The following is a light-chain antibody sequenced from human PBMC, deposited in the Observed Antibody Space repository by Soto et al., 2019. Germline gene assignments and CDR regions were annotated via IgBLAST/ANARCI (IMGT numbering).Light chain of an antibody. CDR1: SSDVGAYNY. J-gene: IGLJ1*01. Sequence: QSVLTQPASVSGSPGQSITISCTGTSSDVGAYNYVSWYQQHPGRAPQLIIYHVSNLPSGVSNRFSGSKSDNTASLTISGLQAEDDADYYCSSFTSSSSYVFGPGTKLTVL. CDR2: HVS. V-gene: IGLV2-14*03. CDR3: SSFTSSSSYV.